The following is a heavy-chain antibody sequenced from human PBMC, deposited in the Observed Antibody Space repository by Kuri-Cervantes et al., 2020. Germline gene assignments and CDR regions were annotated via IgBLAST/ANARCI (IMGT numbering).Heavy chain of an antibody. CDR3: ARDMSPWHVYYYYMDV. V-gene: IGHV4-34*01. D-gene: IGHD3-16*01. CDR2: INHSGST. CDR1: GGSFSGYY. J-gene: IGHJ6*03. Sequence: GSLRLSCAVYGGSFSGYYWSWIRQPPGKGLEWIGEINHSGSTNYNPSLKSRVTISVDTSKNQFSLKLSSVTAADTAVYYCARDMSPWHVYYYYMDVWGKGTTVTVSS.